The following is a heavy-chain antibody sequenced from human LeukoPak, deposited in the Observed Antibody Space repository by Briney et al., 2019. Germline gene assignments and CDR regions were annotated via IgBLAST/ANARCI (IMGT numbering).Heavy chain of an antibody. Sequence: GGSLRLSCAASGFTVSSNYMSWVRQAPGKGLEWVSAISGSGDSTYYADSVKGRFTISRDNSKNTLYLQMNSLRVEDTAVYYCAKDRGIISDYWGQGTLVTFSS. J-gene: IGHJ4*02. V-gene: IGHV3-23*01. CDR2: ISGSGDST. CDR1: GFTVSSNY. CDR3: AKDRGIISDY. D-gene: IGHD3-10*01.